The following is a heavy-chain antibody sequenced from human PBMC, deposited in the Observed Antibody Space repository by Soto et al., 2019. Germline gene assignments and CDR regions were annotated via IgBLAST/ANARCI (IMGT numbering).Heavy chain of an antibody. CDR1: GFTFDDYA. Sequence: EVQLVESGGGLVQPGRSLRLSCAASGFTFDDYAMHWVRQAPGKGLEWVSGISWNSGSTGYADSVKGRFTISRDNAKNSLYLQMNSPRAEDTALYYCAKAVGSYGNFDYWGQGTLVTVSS. CDR3: AKAVGSYGNFDY. V-gene: IGHV3-9*01. CDR2: ISWNSGST. D-gene: IGHD5-18*01. J-gene: IGHJ4*02.